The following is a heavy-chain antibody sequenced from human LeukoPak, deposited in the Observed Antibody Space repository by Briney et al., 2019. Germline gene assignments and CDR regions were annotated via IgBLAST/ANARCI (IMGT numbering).Heavy chain of an antibody. Sequence: GGSLRLSCAASGFTFSSYSMNWVRRAPGKGLEWVSSISSSSSYIYYADSVKGRFTISRDNAKNSLYLQMNSLRAEDTAVYYCAREGAAAGTEAFDIWGQGTMVTVSS. CDR3: AREGAAAGTEAFDI. D-gene: IGHD6-13*01. CDR2: ISSSSSYI. CDR1: GFTFSSYS. J-gene: IGHJ3*02. V-gene: IGHV3-21*01.